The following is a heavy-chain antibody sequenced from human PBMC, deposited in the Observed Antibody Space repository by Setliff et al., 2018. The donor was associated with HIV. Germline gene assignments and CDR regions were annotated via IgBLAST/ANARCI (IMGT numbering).Heavy chain of an antibody. D-gene: IGHD6-19*01. J-gene: IGHJ4*02. CDR3: ARRSGWSEDY. CDR1: CGSFSGYY. CDR2: IIHSGGT. V-gene: IGHV4-34*12. Sequence: PSETLSLTCAVYCGSFSGYYWNWIRQPPGKGLEWIGEIIHSGGTNYNPSLKSRVTISVDTSKNQFSLKLSSVTAADTAVYYCARRSGWSEDYWGQGTLVTVSS.